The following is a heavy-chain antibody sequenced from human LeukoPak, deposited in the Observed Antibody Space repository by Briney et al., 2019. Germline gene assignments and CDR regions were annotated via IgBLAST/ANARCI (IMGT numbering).Heavy chain of an antibody. V-gene: IGHV1-18*01. D-gene: IGHD5-18*01. CDR3: ARDLYSIVDTAMKYFDY. J-gene: IGHJ4*02. Sequence: ASVKVSCKASGYTFTSYGISWVRQAPGQGLEWMGWISAYNGNTNYAQKLQGRVTMTTDTSTSTAYMELRSLRSDDTAVYYCARDLYSIVDTAMKYFDYWGQGTLVTVSS. CDR1: GYTFTSYG. CDR2: ISAYNGNT.